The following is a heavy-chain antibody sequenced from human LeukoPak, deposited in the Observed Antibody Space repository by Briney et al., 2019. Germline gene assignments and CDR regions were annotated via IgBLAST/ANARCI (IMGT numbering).Heavy chain of an antibody. CDR2: ISGNGANT. D-gene: IGHD4-23*01. Sequence: GGSLRLSCAVSGFTFDTYAMSWVRQAPGKGLEWVSSISGNGANTYYADPVKGRFTISRDNSKSTLHLQLNSLGAEDTAVYYCWDFRGGYWGQGTLVTVYS. V-gene: IGHV3-23*01. CDR1: GFTFDTYA. J-gene: IGHJ4*02. CDR3: WDFRGGY.